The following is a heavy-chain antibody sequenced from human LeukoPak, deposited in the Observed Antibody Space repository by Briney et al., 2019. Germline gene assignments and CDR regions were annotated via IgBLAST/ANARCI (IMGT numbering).Heavy chain of an antibody. V-gene: IGHV1-2*02. J-gene: IGHJ6*03. CDR1: GHMFTGYY. D-gene: IGHD6-19*01. CDR3: ARVVAVTGTPVYYMDV. Sequence: EASVKVSCKASGHMFTGYYMHWVRQAPGQGLEWMGWINPNSGGTNYAQKFQGRVTMTRDTSISTAYMDLNRLRSDDTAVYYCARVVAVTGTPVYYMDVWGKGTTVTVSS. CDR2: INPNSGGT.